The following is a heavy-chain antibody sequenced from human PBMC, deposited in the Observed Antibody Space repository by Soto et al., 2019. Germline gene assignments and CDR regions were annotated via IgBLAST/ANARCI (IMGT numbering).Heavy chain of an antibody. Sequence: QVQLVQSGAEVKKPGSSVKVSCNASGGTFSSYAISWVRQAPGQGLEWMGGIIPIFGTANYAQKFQGRVTITADKSPSTADMELRSLRSEDTAVYYCARDQGVRGFKGAPRYYYGMVVWAQGATVTVSS. CDR2: IIPIFGTA. CDR3: ARDQGVRGFKGAPRYYYGMVV. J-gene: IGHJ6*02. CDR1: GGTFSSYA. V-gene: IGHV1-69*06. D-gene: IGHD3-10*01.